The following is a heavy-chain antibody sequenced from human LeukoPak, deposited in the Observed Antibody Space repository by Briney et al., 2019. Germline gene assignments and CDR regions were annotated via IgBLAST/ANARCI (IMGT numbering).Heavy chain of an antibody. CDR3: AREDPQTTVPEGMDV. Sequence: SETLSLTCTVSGGSISYYYWSWIRQSPGKGLEWNGYIYYSGTTNYNPSLKSRVTISVDTSKNQFSLQLRSVTAADTAVYYCAREDPQTTVPEGMDVWGQGTTVTVSS. J-gene: IGHJ6*02. V-gene: IGHV4-59*01. CDR1: GGSISYYY. D-gene: IGHD4-17*01. CDR2: IYYSGTT.